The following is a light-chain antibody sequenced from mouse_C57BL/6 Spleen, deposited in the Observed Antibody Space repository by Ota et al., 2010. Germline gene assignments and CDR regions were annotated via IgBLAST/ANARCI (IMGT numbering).Light chain of an antibody. CDR2: GAS. V-gene: IGKV6-20*01. CDR3: GQSYSFPFT. Sequence: NIVMTQSPKSMSMSVGERVTLSCKASENVGTYVSWYQQKPEQSPRLVIYGASNRFTGVPDRFTGSGSATDFTLTISSVQAEDLADYHCGQSYSFPFTFGSGTKLEI. CDR1: ENVGTY. J-gene: IGKJ4*01.